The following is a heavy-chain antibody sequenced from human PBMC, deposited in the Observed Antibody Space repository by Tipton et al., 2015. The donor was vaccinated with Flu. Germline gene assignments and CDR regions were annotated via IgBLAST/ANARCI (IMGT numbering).Heavy chain of an antibody. V-gene: IGHV4-34*01. Sequence: TLSLTCAVYDGSFSGYYWSWIRQPPGKGLEWIGEINHSGSTNYNPPLMSRVTISVATSKNQFSLKLSSVTAADTAVYYCARGHTAMVGSLYYYGMDVWGQVTTVTVSS. CDR3: ARGHTAMVGSLYYYGMDV. D-gene: IGHD5-18*01. CDR2: INHSGST. J-gene: IGHJ6*02. CDR1: DGSFSGYY.